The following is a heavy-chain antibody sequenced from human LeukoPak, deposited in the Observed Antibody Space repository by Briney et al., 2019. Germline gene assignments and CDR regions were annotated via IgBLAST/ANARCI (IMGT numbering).Heavy chain of an antibody. V-gene: IGHV4-39*01. Sequence: SENLSLTCTVSGGSISSSSFSWVWIRQPPGKGLQWIGNIHYSGSSYYNPSLKSRVTISVDTSRDIFSLKMHSVTAADTAVYYCAAMSSRFEYYFDYWGQGTLGPVSS. J-gene: IGHJ4*02. CDR2: IHYSGSS. CDR3: AAMSSRFEYYFDY. CDR1: GGSISSSSFS. D-gene: IGHD5/OR15-5a*01.